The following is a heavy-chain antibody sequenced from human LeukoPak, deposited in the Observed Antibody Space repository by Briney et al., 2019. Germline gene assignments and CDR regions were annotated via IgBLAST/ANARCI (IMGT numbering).Heavy chain of an antibody. D-gene: IGHD6-19*01. CDR1: GGSISSYS. CDR2: IYTSGST. V-gene: IGHV4-4*07. J-gene: IGHJ4*02. Sequence: SSETLSRTCTVFGGSISSYSWSWIRQPAGKGLEWIGLIYTSGSTIYNPSLKSRVTMSVDTSKNQFSLKLSSVTAADTAVYYCARSSSVAGIVYFDYWGQGTLVPVSS. CDR3: ARSSSVAGIVYFDY.